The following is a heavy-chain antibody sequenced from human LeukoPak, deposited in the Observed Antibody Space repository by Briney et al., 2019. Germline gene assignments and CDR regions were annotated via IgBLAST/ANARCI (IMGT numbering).Heavy chain of an antibody. CDR2: VTGHGDAT. D-gene: IGHD2-15*01. CDR3: AKDGKDCSGGSCYSGAFDI. Sequence: PGGSLRLSCAASGFTFSSFTMSWVRQAAGRGMEWVSAVTGHGDATDYADSVKGRFTVSRDNSRNTLYLQMNSLSLEDTAVYYCAKDGKDCSGGSCYSGAFDIWGQGTMVTVSS. CDR1: GFTFSSFT. V-gene: IGHV3-23*01. J-gene: IGHJ3*02.